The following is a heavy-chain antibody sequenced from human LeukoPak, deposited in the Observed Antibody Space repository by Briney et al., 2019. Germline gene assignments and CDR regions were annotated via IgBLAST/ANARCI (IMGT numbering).Heavy chain of an antibody. J-gene: IGHJ6*02. CDR3: AKPGSETYYYYYGMDV. D-gene: IGHD3-10*01. CDR1: GFTFSSYA. V-gene: IGHV3-23*01. CDR2: ISGSGGST. Sequence: GGSLRLSCAASGFTFSSYAMSWVRQAPGKGLEWVSAISGSGGSTYYADSVKGRFTISRDNSKNTLYLQMNSLRAEDTAVYYCAKPGSETYYYYYGMDVWGQGTTVTVSS.